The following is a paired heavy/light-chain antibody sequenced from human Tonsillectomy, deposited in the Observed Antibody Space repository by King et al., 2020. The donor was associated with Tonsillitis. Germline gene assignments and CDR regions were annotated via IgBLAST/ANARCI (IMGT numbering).Heavy chain of an antibody. J-gene: IGHJ1*01. D-gene: IGHD6-19*01. V-gene: IGHV3-43*01. CDR1: GFTFDDYT. CDR3: AKDTYASHSSGWYGFFQR. CDR2: INWNGASA. Sequence: EVQLVESGGVVVQPGGSLRLSCAASGFTFDDYTMHWVRQAPGKGLEWVSLINWNGASASYADSVKGRFTISRDNSKNSLYLQMNSLRTEDTALYYCAKDTYASHSSGWYGFFQRWGQGTLVTVSS.
Light chain of an antibody. CDR2: DTS. Sequence: DIQMTQSPSSLSASVGDRVTITCQASQDIGNNLNWYQQKPGKAPKLLIYDTSNLEKGVPSRFSGSGSGTDFTLTISRLQPEDLATYYCQQFENLLTFGGGTKVEIK. CDR3: QQFENLLT. CDR1: QDIGNN. V-gene: IGKV1-33*01. J-gene: IGKJ4*01.